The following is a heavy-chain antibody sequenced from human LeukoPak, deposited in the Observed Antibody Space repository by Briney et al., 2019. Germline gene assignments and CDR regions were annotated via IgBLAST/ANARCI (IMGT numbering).Heavy chain of an antibody. CDR2: IWYDGSDK. CDR3: AKDNRRHYTSGPNPDSLH. J-gene: IGHJ4*02. V-gene: IGHV3-33*03. D-gene: IGHD6-19*01. Sequence: GGSLRLSCAASGFTFSNHGMHWVRQAPGKGLEWVAVIWYDGSDKYYADSVKGRFTISRDNAKNSLYLQMDSLRVEDTAFYYCAKDNRRHYTSGPNPDSLHWGQGALVTVSS. CDR1: GFTFSNHG.